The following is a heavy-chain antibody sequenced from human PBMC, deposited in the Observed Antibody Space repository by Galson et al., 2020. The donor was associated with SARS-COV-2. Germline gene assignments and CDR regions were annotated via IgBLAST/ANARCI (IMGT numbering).Heavy chain of an antibody. CDR3: ARQHDNGGWWFDS. Sequence: SETLSLTCTVSGYFISSGYFWGWIRQPPGEGLEWIARMYHSGTAHYNPSLQSRVSISLDMSKNQFSLRLNSVTAADTAVDRGARQHDNGGWWFDSWGQGTLVTVSS. V-gene: IGHV4-38-2*02. CDR2: MYHSGTA. J-gene: IGHJ5*01. D-gene: IGHD2-15*01. CDR1: GYFISSGYF.